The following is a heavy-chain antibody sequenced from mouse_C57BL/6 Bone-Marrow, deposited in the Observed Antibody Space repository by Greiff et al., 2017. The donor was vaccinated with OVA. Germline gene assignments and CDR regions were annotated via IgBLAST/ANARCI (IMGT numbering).Heavy chain of an antibody. D-gene: IGHD2-4*01. CDR3: ARYSYDYDWYFDV. V-gene: IGHV1-81*01. J-gene: IGHJ1*03. Sequence: QVQLQQSGAELARPGASVKLSCKASGYTFTSYGISWVKQRTGQGLEWIGEIYPRSGNTYYNEKFKGKATITADTSSNTAYLQLSSLTSEDTAIYYCARYSYDYDWYFDVWGTGTTVTVSS. CDR2: IYPRSGNT. CDR1: GYTFTSYG.